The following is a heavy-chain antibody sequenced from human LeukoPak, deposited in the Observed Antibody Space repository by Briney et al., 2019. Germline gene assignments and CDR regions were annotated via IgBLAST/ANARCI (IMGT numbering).Heavy chain of an antibody. CDR1: GFTFSSSG. CDR2: ISYDGSNK. D-gene: IGHD5-24*01. Sequence: GSLRLSCAASGFTFSSSGMNWVRQAPGKGLEWVAVISYDGSNKYYADSVKGRFTISRDNSKNTLYLQMNSLRAEDTAVYYCARGTWATLYYYYMDVWGKGTTVTVSS. J-gene: IGHJ6*03. CDR3: ARGTWATLYYYYMDV. V-gene: IGHV3-30*03.